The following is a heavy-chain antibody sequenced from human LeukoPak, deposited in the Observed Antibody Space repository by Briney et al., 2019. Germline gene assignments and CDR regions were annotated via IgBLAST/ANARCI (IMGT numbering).Heavy chain of an antibody. J-gene: IGHJ4*02. D-gene: IGHD1-26*01. CDR1: GFTFNNFG. CDR2: ISGSGGST. CDR3: AKDSASGTNFDY. Sequence: PGGSLRLSCAASGFTFNNFGMHWVRQAPGKGLEWVSAISGSGGSTYYADSVKGRFTISRDNSKNTLYLQMNSLRAEDTAVYYCAKDSASGTNFDYWGQGTLVTVSS. V-gene: IGHV3-23*01.